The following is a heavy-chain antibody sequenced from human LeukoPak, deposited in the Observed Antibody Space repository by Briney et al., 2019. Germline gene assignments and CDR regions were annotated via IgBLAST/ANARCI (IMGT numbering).Heavy chain of an antibody. CDR3: AKDPIFSGSYGVFDY. D-gene: IGHD1-26*01. CDR2: IYSGGTT. V-gene: IGHV3-53*01. Sequence: GGSLRLSCAASGFTVSSNYMSWVRQAPGKGLEWVSVIYSGGTTNYADSVKGRFTISRDNSKNTLYLQMNSLRAGDTAVYYCAKDPIFSGSYGVFDYWGLGTLVTVSP. CDR1: GFTVSSNY. J-gene: IGHJ4*02.